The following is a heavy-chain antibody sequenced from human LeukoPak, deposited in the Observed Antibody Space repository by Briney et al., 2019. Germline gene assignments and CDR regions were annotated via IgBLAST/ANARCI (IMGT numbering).Heavy chain of an antibody. J-gene: IGHJ4*02. CDR2: IYTSGST. V-gene: IGHV4-61*02. CDR1: GCSISSGSYY. CDR3: ARMSYGPDY. D-gene: IGHD5-18*01. Sequence: SETLSLTCTVSGCSISSGSYYWSWIRQPAGKGLEWIGRIYTSGSTNYNPSLKSRVTISVDTSKNQFSLKLSSVTAADTAVYYCARMSYGPDYWGQGTLVPVS.